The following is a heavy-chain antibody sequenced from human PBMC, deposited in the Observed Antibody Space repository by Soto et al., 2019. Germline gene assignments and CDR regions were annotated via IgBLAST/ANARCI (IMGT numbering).Heavy chain of an antibody. V-gene: IGHV1-8*01. Sequence: ASVKVSCKASGYTFTSYDINWVRQATGQGLEWMGWMNPNSGNTGYAQKFQGRVTMTRNTSISTAYMELSSPRSEDTAVYYCAAWYYYGSGSSHSYYYMDVWGKGTTVTVSS. CDR2: MNPNSGNT. CDR1: GYTFTSYD. D-gene: IGHD3-10*01. J-gene: IGHJ6*03. CDR3: AAWYYYGSGSSHSYYYMDV.